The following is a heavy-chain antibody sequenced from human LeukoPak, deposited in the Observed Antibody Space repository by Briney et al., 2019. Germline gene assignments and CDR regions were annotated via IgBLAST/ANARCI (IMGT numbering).Heavy chain of an antibody. Sequence: GGTLRLSCAASEFTFSSYGMSWVRQAPGKGLEWVAFIRYDGNYQRYADSVKGRFTFSRDNSENTLYLQMNSLRAEDTAVYYCARVAVGTTSTYYFDYWGQGTLVTVSS. V-gene: IGHV3-30*02. CDR3: ARVAVGTTSTYYFDY. CDR1: EFTFSSYG. D-gene: IGHD1-1*01. J-gene: IGHJ4*02. CDR2: IRYDGNYQ.